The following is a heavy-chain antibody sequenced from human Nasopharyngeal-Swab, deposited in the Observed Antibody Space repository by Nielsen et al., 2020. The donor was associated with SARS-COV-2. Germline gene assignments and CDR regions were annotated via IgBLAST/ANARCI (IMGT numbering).Heavy chain of an antibody. CDR1: GFPFDDYA. D-gene: IGHD6-13*01. J-gene: IGHJ4*02. Sequence: SLKISCAASGFPFDDYAMHWVRLAPGKGLEWVSGMGWNTNNKGYADSVKGRFTISRDNARNSLYLEMNSLRDEDTALYYCVKDRWAIAGAGSVLDSWGQGTLVTVSS. CDR3: VKDRWAIAGAGSVLDS. V-gene: IGHV3-9*01. CDR2: MGWNTNNK.